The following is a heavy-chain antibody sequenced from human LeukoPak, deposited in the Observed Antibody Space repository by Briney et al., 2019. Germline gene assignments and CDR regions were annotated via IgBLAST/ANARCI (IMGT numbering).Heavy chain of an antibody. Sequence: PSETLSLTCTVSGGSISNYYWSWIRQPAGKGLEWIGRIYTSGSTNYNPSLKSRVTMSVDTSKNQFSLKLSSVTAADTAVYYCARAGGFAAAGAIDYWGQGTLVAVSS. CDR1: GGSISNYY. V-gene: IGHV4-4*07. CDR2: IYTSGST. D-gene: IGHD6-13*01. J-gene: IGHJ4*02. CDR3: ARAGGFAAAGAIDY.